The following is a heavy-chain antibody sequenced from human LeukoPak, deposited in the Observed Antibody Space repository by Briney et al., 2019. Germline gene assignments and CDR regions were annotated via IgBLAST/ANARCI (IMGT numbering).Heavy chain of an antibody. CDR1: GYTFTGYY. J-gene: IGHJ4*02. Sequence: ASVKVSCKASGYTFTGYYMHWVRQAPGQVLEWMGWINPNSGGTNYAQKFQGRVTMTRDTSISTAYMELSRLRSDDTAVYYCARGQHYDFWSGFWGQGTLVTVSS. V-gene: IGHV1-2*02. CDR3: ARGQHYDFWSGF. D-gene: IGHD3-3*01. CDR2: INPNSGGT.